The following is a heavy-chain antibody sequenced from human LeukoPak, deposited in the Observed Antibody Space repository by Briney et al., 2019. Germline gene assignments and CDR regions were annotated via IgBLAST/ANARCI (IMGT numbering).Heavy chain of an antibody. V-gene: IGHV3-53*01. Sequence: PGGSLRLSCAASGFIVSSNYMSWVRQAPGKGLEWVSVIYSGGSTYYADSVKGRFTISRDNSKNTLYLQMNSLRAEDTAVYYCASYSGSYEEDAFDIWGQGTMVTVSS. CDR1: GFIVSSNY. D-gene: IGHD1-26*01. CDR2: IYSGGST. CDR3: ASYSGSYEEDAFDI. J-gene: IGHJ3*02.